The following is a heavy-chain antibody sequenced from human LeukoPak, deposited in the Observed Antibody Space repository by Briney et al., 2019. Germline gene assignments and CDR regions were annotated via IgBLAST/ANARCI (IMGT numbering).Heavy chain of an antibody. CDR1: GFTFSSYW. CDR2: INSDGSST. J-gene: IGHJ4*02. D-gene: IGHD1-26*01. V-gene: IGHV3-74*01. CDR3: ARGRWEHFDY. Sequence: GGSLRLSCAASGFTFSSYWMHWVRQAPGKGLAWVSRINSDGSSTSYADSVKGRFTISRDNAKNTLYLQMNSLRAEDTAVYYCARGRWEHFDYWGQGTLVTVSS.